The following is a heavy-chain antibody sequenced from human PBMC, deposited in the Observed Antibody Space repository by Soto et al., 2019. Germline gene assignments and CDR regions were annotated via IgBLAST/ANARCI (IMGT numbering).Heavy chain of an antibody. CDR3: ARDSEDLTSYFAY. J-gene: IGHJ4*01. CDR2: ISITTNYL. CDR1: AFTFTMYT. Sequence: GGSLRLSCAPSAFTFTMYTMNWVRQAPGKEIEWVSSISITTNYLDYGVSVKGRFTTSRYNAKNSLDLEMISLRDEDMAVYYCARDSEDLTSYFAYWGQGTLVTVSS. V-gene: IGHV3-21*06.